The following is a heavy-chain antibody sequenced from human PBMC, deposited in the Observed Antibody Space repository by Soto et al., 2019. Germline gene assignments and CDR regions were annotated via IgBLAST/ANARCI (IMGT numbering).Heavy chain of an antibody. CDR2: ISSSSGSSSYI. CDR1: GFTFSSYS. Sequence: XGALRLSCAASGFTFSSYSMKWVRQAPGKGLEWVSSISSSSGSSSYIYYADSMKGRFTISRDNAKNSLYLQMNSLRAEDTAVYYCARGGYNWNYIDYWGQGALVTVSS. CDR3: ARGGYNWNYIDY. D-gene: IGHD1-20*01. V-gene: IGHV3-21*01. J-gene: IGHJ4*02.